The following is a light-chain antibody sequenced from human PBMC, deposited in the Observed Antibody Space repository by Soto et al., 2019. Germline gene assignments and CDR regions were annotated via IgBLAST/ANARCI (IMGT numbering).Light chain of an antibody. Sequence: QSALTQPASVSGSPGQSITISCTGTSTGVGDFNFVSWYQQHPGKAPKVLIYEVINRPSGISNRFSGSKSGNTASLTISGLQAEDEADYYCSSYRSGSILFVFGAGTKVTVL. V-gene: IGLV2-14*01. CDR1: STGVGDFNF. CDR2: EVI. CDR3: SSYRSGSILFV. J-gene: IGLJ1*01.